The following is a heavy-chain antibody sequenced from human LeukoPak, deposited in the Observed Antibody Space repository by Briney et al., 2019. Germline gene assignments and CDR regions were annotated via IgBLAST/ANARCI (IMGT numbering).Heavy chain of an antibody. CDR1: GGSISSSSYY. J-gene: IGHJ4*02. V-gene: IGHV4-39*07. CDR3: ARDYGGWYWGRGSGYFDF. CDR2: IYYSGNT. Sequence: SETLSLTCTVSGGSISSSSYYWGWIRQPPGKGLEWIGSIYYSGNTFYNPSLKSRVTISVDTSKNQFSLKLSSVTAADTAVYYCARDYGGWYWGRGSGYFDFWGQGTLVTVSS. D-gene: IGHD6-19*01.